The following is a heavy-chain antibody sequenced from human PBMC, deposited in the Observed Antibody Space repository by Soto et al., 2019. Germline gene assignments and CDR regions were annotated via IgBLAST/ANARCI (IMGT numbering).Heavy chain of an antibody. CDR3: ARDPGYCSGGSCYPGPWFDP. Sequence: ASVKVSCKASGYTFPSYYMHWVRQAPGQGLEWMGIINPSGGSTSYAQKFQGRVTITADKSTSTAYMELSSLRSEDTAVYYCARDPGYCSGGSCYPGPWFDPWGQGTLVTVSS. V-gene: IGHV1-46*01. D-gene: IGHD2-15*01. CDR1: GYTFPSYY. J-gene: IGHJ5*02. CDR2: INPSGGST.